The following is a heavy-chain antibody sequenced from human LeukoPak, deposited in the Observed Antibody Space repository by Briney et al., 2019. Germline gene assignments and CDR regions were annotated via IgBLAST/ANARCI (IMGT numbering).Heavy chain of an antibody. CDR3: ARDTSSVLRFLEWPPRHSLDY. Sequence: GASVKVSCKASGGTFSSYAICWVRQAPGQGLEWMGGIIPIFCTANYAQKFQGRVTITADESTSTVYMELSSLRSEDTAVYYCARDTSSVLRFLEWPPRHSLDYWGQGTLVTVSS. CDR1: GGTFSSYA. V-gene: IGHV1-69*13. D-gene: IGHD3-3*01. CDR2: IIPIFCTA. J-gene: IGHJ4*02.